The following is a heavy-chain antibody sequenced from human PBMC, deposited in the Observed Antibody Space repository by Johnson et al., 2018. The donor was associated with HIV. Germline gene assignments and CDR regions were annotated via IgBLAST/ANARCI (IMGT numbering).Heavy chain of an antibody. Sequence: QVQLVESGGGVVQRGGSLRLSCVASGFTFSSFGMHWVRQAPGKGLEWVAFVRYDGTNKYYADSVKGRFTVSRDNSKNTLYVEMNSLRVEDTAVYYCAKVGRMTSVVTSGDAFDIWGQGAKVTVSS. CDR3: AKVGRMTSVVTSGDAFDI. J-gene: IGHJ3*02. D-gene: IGHD4-23*01. CDR1: GFTFSSFG. CDR2: VRYDGTNK. V-gene: IGHV3-30*02.